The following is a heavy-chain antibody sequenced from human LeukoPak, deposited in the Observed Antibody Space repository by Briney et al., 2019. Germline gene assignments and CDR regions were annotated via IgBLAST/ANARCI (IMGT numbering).Heavy chain of an antibody. Sequence: PGGSLRLSCAASGFTFSSYEMNWVRQAPGKGLEWISYISSSGSTIYYADSVKGRFTFSRDNAKNSLYLQMNSLRAEDTAVNYCARDAQSIAAEIDYWGQGTLVTVSS. D-gene: IGHD6-13*01. CDR1: GFTFSSYE. CDR3: ARDAQSIAAEIDY. CDR2: ISSSGSTI. V-gene: IGHV3-48*03. J-gene: IGHJ4*02.